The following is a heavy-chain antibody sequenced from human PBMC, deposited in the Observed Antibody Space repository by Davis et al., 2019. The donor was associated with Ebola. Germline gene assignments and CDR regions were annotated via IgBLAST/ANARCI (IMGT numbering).Heavy chain of an antibody. D-gene: IGHD6-19*01. CDR2: ISSSNSYI. CDR3: ARRDRGWGGNDY. Sequence: GESLKISCAASGFTFSSYSMNWVRQAPGKGLEWVSSISSSNSYIYYADSVKGRFTISRDNAKNSLYLQMNSLRAEDTAVYYCARRDRGWGGNDYWGQGTLVTVSS. V-gene: IGHV3-21*01. J-gene: IGHJ4*02. CDR1: GFTFSSYS.